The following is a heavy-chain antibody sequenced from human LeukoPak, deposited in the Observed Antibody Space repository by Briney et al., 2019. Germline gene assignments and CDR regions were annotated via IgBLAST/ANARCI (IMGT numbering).Heavy chain of an antibody. V-gene: IGHV3-7*05. CDR2: IKEDGSEK. CDR1: GFTFDSYW. CDR3: AREIGSAARGR. J-gene: IGHJ4*02. D-gene: IGHD6-13*01. Sequence: GGSLRLSCATSGFTFDSYWMSWVRQAPGKGLEWVANIKEDGSEKYYVYSVKGRFTISRDNAKNSVYLQMNSLRAENTAVYYCAREIGSAARGRWGQGTLVTVSS.